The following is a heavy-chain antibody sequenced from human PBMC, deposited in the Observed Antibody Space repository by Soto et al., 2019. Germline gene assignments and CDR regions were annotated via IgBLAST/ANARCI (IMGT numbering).Heavy chain of an antibody. CDR3: ARYDYNGYYFDY. D-gene: IGHD4-4*01. V-gene: IGHV1-46*01. CDR2: IDPSGGST. Sequence: ASVKVSCKASGYTFSTYYMHWVRQAPGQGYEWMGIIDPSGGSTTYAQKFQGRVTMTRDTSTTTVYMELSSLKSEDTAVYYCARYDYNGYYFDYWGQGTLVTVSS. CDR1: GYTFSTYY. J-gene: IGHJ4*02.